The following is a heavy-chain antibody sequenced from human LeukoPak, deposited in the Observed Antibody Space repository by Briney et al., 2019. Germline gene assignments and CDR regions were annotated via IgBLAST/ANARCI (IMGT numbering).Heavy chain of an antibody. D-gene: IGHD1-26*01. V-gene: IGHV1-3*04. CDR3: ARDSGSGSNDY. Sequence: ASVKVSCKASGYTFTSYAIHWVRQAPGQRLEWMGWISTGNGNTKYSQNFQGRVTFISNTSATTAFMELSSLRSEDAAVYYCARDSGSGSNDYWGQGTLVTVSS. CDR1: GYTFTSYA. CDR2: ISTGNGNT. J-gene: IGHJ4*02.